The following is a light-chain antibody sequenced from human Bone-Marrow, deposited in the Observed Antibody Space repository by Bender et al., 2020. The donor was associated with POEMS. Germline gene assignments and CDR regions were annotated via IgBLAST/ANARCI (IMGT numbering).Light chain of an antibody. CDR1: SSNIGAHA. V-gene: IGLV1-44*01. CDR3: AVWDDILNGWV. Sequence: QSVLTQPPSVSGAPGQRVTISCTGGSSNIGAHAVNWYQHLPGTAPKLLIYSSHRRPSEVPDRFSGSRSGTSAFRAISGLQSEDEADYYCAVWDDILNGWVFGGGTKLPVL. J-gene: IGLJ3*02. CDR2: SSH.